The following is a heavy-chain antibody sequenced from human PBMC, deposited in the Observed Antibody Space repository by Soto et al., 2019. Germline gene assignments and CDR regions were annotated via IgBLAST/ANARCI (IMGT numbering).Heavy chain of an antibody. D-gene: IGHD6-13*01. Sequence: SGTLSLTCTVSSAPVSSSTYTWGWIRQPPGKGLEWIGSIYYSGSTYYNQSLNSRVTVSVDTSKNQFSLKVTSVTAADTAVYYCASSNIAAAGFYYYGMDVWGRGTMVTVSS. CDR3: ASSNIAAAGFYYYGMDV. CDR1: SAPVSSSTYT. CDR2: IYYSGST. J-gene: IGHJ6*02. V-gene: IGHV4-39*01.